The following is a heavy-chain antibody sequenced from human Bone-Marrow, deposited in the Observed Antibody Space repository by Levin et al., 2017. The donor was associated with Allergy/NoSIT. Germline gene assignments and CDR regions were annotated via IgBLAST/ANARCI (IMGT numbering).Heavy chain of an antibody. J-gene: IGHJ4*02. V-gene: IGHV3-30*18. Sequence: QTGESLKISCAASGFTFGQYGMHWVRHAPGKGLEWVAVISSDGTNEAYADSVKGRFTISRDNSKNTLFLQMNSLRAEDTAVFYCAKDASAFGDYVFDYWGQGTRVTVSS. CDR1: GFTFGQYG. CDR2: ISSDGTNE. CDR3: AKDASAFGDYVFDY. D-gene: IGHD4-17*01.